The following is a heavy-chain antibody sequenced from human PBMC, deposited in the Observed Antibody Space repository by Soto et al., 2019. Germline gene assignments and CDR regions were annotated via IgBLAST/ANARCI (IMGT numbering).Heavy chain of an antibody. Sequence: QVQLVQSGAEVKKPGSSVKVSCKASGGTFSSYAISWVRQAPGQGLEWMGGIIPIFGTANYAQKFQGRVTITVDESTSTAYMELSSLRSEDTAVYYCARADTIFGVVNTYYYYYGMDVWGQGTTVTVSS. V-gene: IGHV1-69*01. J-gene: IGHJ6*02. CDR2: IIPIFGTA. D-gene: IGHD3-3*01. CDR1: GGTFSSYA. CDR3: ARADTIFGVVNTYYYYYGMDV.